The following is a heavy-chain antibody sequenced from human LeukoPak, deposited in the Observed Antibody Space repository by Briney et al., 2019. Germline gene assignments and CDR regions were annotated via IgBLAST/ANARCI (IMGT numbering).Heavy chain of an antibody. Sequence: GGSLRLSCAASGFTVSSNYMSWVRQAPGKGLEWVSVIYSGGSTYYADSVKGRFTISRDNAKNSLYLQMNSLRAEDTAVYYRAADTGGIAADWGQGTLVTVSS. CDR2: IYSGGST. D-gene: IGHD6-13*01. CDR1: GFTVSSNY. CDR3: AADTGGIAAD. J-gene: IGHJ4*02. V-gene: IGHV3-66*01.